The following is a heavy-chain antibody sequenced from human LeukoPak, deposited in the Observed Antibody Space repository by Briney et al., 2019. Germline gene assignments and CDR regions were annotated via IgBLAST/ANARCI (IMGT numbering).Heavy chain of an antibody. CDR2: ISAYNGNT. CDR3: ARAGYDYVWGSYRYDTFDY. CDR1: VYTFTSYG. J-gene: IGHJ4*02. Sequence: ASEKLSCKASVYTFTSYGISWVRQSPGQGLEKMGWISAYNGNTNYAQKLQGRVTMTTDTSTSTAYMELRSLRSDDTGVYYCARAGYDYVWGSYRYDTFDYWGQGTLVTVSS. D-gene: IGHD3-16*02. V-gene: IGHV1-18*01.